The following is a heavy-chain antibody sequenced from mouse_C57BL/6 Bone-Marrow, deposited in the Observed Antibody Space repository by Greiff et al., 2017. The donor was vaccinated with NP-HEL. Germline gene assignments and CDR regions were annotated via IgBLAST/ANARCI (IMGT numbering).Heavy chain of an antibody. J-gene: IGHJ1*03. CDR1: GFTFSDYY. CDR2: INNDGSST. CDR3: ARDPHYYGGSHWYFDV. V-gene: IGHV5-16*01. Sequence: EVKLMESEGGLVQPGSSMKLSCTASGFTFSDYYMAWVRQVPEKGLEWVANINNDGSSTYYLDSLKGSFLISIDNAQNILYLQMSSLKSADTTTYYCARDPHYYGGSHWYFDVWGTGTTVTVSS. D-gene: IGHD1-1*01.